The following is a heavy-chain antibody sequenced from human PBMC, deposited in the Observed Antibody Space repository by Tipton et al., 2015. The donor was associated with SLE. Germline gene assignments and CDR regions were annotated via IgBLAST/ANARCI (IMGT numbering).Heavy chain of an antibody. J-gene: IGHJ2*01. D-gene: IGHD6-19*01. CDR2: IYSSGGT. V-gene: IGHV4-39*07. CDR3: ARVFWSSSGWSGGLPSHWYFDL. Sequence: LRLSCTVSDDAISRSSYFWGWIRQPPGKGLEWIGNIYSSGGTYYNSSLESRVTISVDASENQFSLKLTSVTAADTAAYYCARVFWSSSGWSGGLPSHWYFDLWGRGTLVTVSS. CDR1: DDAISRSSYF.